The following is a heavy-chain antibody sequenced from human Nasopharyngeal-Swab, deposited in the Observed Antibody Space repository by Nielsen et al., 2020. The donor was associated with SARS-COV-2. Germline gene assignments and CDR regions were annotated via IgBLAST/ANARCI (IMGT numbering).Heavy chain of an antibody. CDR3: ARDRGYYDIFDGMDV. J-gene: IGHJ6*02. CDR1: GYTFTGYY. Sequence: ASAKVSCKASGYTFTGYYMHWVRQAPGQRLEWMGRINPNSGGTNYAQKFQGRVTMTRDTSISTAYMELSRLRSDDTAVYYCARDRGYYDIFDGMDVWGQGTTVTVSS. CDR2: INPNSGGT. D-gene: IGHD3-9*01. V-gene: IGHV1-2*06.